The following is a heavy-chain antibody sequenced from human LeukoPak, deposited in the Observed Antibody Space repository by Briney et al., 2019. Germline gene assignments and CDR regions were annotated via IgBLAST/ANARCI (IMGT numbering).Heavy chain of an antibody. CDR2: ISFDGSNI. V-gene: IGHV3-30*18. CDR3: VKGGDGSIPFDY. D-gene: IGHD5-24*01. CDR1: GFTFRNYA. J-gene: IGHJ4*02. Sequence: GGSLKLSCGASGFTFRNYAMHWVRQAPGKGLEWVAIISFDGSNIQFEDSVRGRFTISRDNPKNTVFLQMNSLRGDDTAVYYCVKGGDGSIPFDYWGQGTLVTVSS.